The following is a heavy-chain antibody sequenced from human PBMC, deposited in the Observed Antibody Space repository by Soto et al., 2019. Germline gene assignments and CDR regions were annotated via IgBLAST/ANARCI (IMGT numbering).Heavy chain of an antibody. D-gene: IGHD6-13*01. J-gene: IGHJ4*02. CDR3: ASSWGDYYFDY. V-gene: IGHV3-43*01. CDR1: GFTFDDYT. CDR2: ISWDGGST. Sequence: EVQLVESGGVVVQPGGSLRLSCAASGFTFDDYTMHWVRQAPGKCLEWVSLISWDGGSTYYADSVKGRFTISRDNSKNSLYLQMNSLRTEDTALYYCASSWGDYYFDYWGQGTLVTVSS.